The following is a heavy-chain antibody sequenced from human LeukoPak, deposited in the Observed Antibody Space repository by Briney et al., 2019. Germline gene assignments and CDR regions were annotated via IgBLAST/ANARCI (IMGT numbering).Heavy chain of an antibody. CDR1: GGSMSTYY. Sequence: SETLSLTCTISGGSMSTYYWTWIRQPPGKGLEWICYIHSSGSANYKPSLKSRVTISVDTSKNQFSLKLTSVSAADTAVYYCARLAAFSMDVWGKGTSVTVSS. V-gene: IGHV4-59*08. CDR2: IHSSGSA. J-gene: IGHJ6*04. CDR3: ARLAAFSMDV.